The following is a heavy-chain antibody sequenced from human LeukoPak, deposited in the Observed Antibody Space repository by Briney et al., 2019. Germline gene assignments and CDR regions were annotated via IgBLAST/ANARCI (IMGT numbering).Heavy chain of an antibody. V-gene: IGHV3-21*01. CDR2: ISSSSSYI. J-gene: IGHJ4*02. CDR1: GFTFSSYS. Sequence: GGSLRLSCAASGFTFSSYSMNWVRQAPGKGLEWVSSISSSSSYIYYADSVKGRFTISRDNAKSSLYLQMNSLRAEDTAVYYCARAVGKYYDILTGYHWGQGTLVTVSS. D-gene: IGHD3-9*01. CDR3: ARAVGKYYDILTGYH.